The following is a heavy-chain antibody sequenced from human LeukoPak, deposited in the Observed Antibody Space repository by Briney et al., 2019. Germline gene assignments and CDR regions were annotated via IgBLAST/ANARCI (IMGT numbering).Heavy chain of an antibody. Sequence: ASVKVSCKASGYTFTGYYMHWVRQAPGQGLEWMGWINPNSGGTNYAQKFQGWVTMTRDTSISTAYMELSRLRSDDTAVYYCARQAAAGLYYYYGMDVWGQGTTVTVSS. CDR3: ARQAAAGLYYYYGMDV. J-gene: IGHJ6*02. CDR2: INPNSGGT. D-gene: IGHD6-13*01. CDR1: GYTFTGYY. V-gene: IGHV1-2*04.